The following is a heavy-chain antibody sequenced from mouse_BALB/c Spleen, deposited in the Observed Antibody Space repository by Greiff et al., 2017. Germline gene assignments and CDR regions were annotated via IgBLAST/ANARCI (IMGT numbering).Heavy chain of an antibody. V-gene: IGHV7-3*02. D-gene: IGHD2-1*01. CDR3: ARDHYGNYGWYFDV. CDR2: IRNKANGYTT. CDR1: GFTFTDYY. J-gene: IGHJ1*01. Sequence: EVKVVESGGGLVQPGGSLRLSCATSGFTFTDYYMSWVRQPPGKALEWLGFIRNKANGYTTEYSASVKGRFTISRDNSQSILYLQMNTLRAEDSATYYCARDHYGNYGWYFDVWGAGTTVTVSS.